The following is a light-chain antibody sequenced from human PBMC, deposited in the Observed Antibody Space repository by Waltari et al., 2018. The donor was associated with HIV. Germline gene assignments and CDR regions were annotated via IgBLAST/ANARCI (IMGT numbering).Light chain of an antibody. Sequence: QSVLTQPPSVSGAPGQRVTISCTGTSSNIGAGYDVQWYQHLPGTAPKLLIYGNTNRPSGVPDRFSGSKSGTSASLAITGLQTDDEADYYCQSYDSSLSGWVFGGGTKLTVL. V-gene: IGLV1-40*01. J-gene: IGLJ3*02. CDR2: GNT. CDR1: SSNIGAGYD. CDR3: QSYDSSLSGWV.